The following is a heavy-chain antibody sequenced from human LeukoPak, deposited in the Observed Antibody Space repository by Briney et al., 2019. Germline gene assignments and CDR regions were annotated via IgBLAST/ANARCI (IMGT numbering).Heavy chain of an antibody. D-gene: IGHD3/OR15-3a*01. CDR2: INSDGSST. V-gene: IGHV3-74*01. CDR3: ARGTGTGLFDI. Sequence: PGGSLRLSCAASGFTFSSYWMHCVRQAPGKGLVWVSRINSDGSSTSYADSVKGRFTISRDNAKNTLYLQMNSLGAEDTAVYYCARGTGTGLFDIWGQGTMVTVSS. J-gene: IGHJ3*02. CDR1: GFTFSSYW.